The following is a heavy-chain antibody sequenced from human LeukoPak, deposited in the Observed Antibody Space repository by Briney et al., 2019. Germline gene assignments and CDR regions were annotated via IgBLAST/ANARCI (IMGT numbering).Heavy chain of an antibody. CDR1: GFTFSNYG. CDR2: ISFDGSNK. Sequence: GGSLRLSCAASGFTFSNYGMHWVPQAPGEGLEWVVVISFDGSNKYYGDSVKGRFTISRENSKNTLYLQMNSLRAEDTAVYYCAKARPAIATRVGYYYYGLDVWGQGTTVTVSS. CDR3: AKARPAIATRVGYYYYGLDV. D-gene: IGHD6-6*01. J-gene: IGHJ6*02. V-gene: IGHV3-30*18.